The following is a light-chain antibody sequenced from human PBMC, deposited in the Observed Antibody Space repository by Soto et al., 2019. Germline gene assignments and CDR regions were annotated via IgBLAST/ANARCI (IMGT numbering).Light chain of an antibody. Sequence: VFASSPGTLSRSPWGRATLSCSVSQSGRNNFLDWYQQKPGQAPRLLIYGASNRATGIPDRFSGSGSGTDFTLTISRLEAEDFAVYYCKQYGSAGTFGQGTKVDIK. CDR3: KQYGSAGT. V-gene: IGKV3-20*01. J-gene: IGKJ1*01. CDR2: GAS. CDR1: QSGRNNF.